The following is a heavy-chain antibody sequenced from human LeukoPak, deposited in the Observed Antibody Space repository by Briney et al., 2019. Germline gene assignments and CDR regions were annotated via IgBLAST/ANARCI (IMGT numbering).Heavy chain of an antibody. J-gene: IGHJ4*02. CDR1: GFTFGDYS. Sequence: GGSLRLSCTASGFTFGDYSMNWVRQAPGKGLEWVGFIRSKAYGGTTEYAASVKGRFTISRDNAKNSLYLQMNSLRAEDTALYYCAKSPGLELQGASDYWGQGTLVTVSS. CDR2: IRSKAYGGTT. V-gene: IGHV3-49*04. CDR3: AKSPGLELQGASDY. D-gene: IGHD1-7*01.